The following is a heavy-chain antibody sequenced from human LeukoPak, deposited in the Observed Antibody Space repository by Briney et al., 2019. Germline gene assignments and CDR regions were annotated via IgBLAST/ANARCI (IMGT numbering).Heavy chain of an antibody. D-gene: IGHD6-13*01. J-gene: IGHJ6*03. CDR3: VRGPEPAIPAAGTLYYYYYMDV. V-gene: IGHV6-1*01. Sequence: SQTLPLTCAISGDSVSTNSATWNWIRQSPARGLEWLGRTYYRSKWYNDYAVSVQSRITINPDTSKNQFSLQLNSVTPEDTAVYYCVRGPEPAIPAAGTLYYYYYMDVWGKGTTVTVSS. CDR1: GDSVSTNSAT. CDR2: TYYRSKWYN.